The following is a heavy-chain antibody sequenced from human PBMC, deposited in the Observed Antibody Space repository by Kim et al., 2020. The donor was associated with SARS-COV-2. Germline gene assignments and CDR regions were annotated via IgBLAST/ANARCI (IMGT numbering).Heavy chain of an antibody. CDR2: ISYDGSNK. D-gene: IGHD2-2*01. V-gene: IGHV3-33*05. Sequence: GGSLRLSCAASGFTFSRYGMHWVRQAPGKGLEWVAVISYDGSNKYYADSVKGRFTISRDNSKNTLYLQVNSLRAEDTAVYHCARDRAGSEYQLLSYYYYYGMDVWGQGTTVTVSS. CDR1: GFTFSRYG. J-gene: IGHJ6*02. CDR3: ARDRAGSEYQLLSYYYYYGMDV.